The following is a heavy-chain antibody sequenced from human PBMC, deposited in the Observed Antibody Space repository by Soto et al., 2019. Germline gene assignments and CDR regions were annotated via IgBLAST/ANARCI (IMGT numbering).Heavy chain of an antibody. J-gene: IGHJ6*02. CDR2: LYYSGST. V-gene: IGHV4-39*01. CDR3: ASQGYCSSSSCYTGYYYYYGMDV. CDR1: GGSISSSSYY. Sequence: PSETLSLTCTASGGSISSSSYYWGWIRQPPGKGLEWIGSLYYSGSTYYNPSLKSRVTISVDTSKNEFSLKLSSVTAADTAVYYCASQGYCSSSSCYTGYYYYYGMDVWGQGTTVTVS. D-gene: IGHD2-2*02.